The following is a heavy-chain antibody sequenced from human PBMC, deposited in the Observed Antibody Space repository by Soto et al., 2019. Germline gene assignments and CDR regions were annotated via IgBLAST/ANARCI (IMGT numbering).Heavy chain of an antibody. CDR1: GFTFSSYA. V-gene: IGHV3-23*01. CDR2: ISGSGGSI. J-gene: IGHJ5*02. CDR3: AKPAPSYSSSWPTWFDP. Sequence: GGSLRLSCAASGFTFSSYAMSWVRQAPGKGLEWVSAISGSGGSIYYADSVKGRFTISRDNSKNTLYLQMNSLRAEDTAVYYCAKPAPSYSSSWPTWFDPWGQGTLVTVSS. D-gene: IGHD6-13*01.